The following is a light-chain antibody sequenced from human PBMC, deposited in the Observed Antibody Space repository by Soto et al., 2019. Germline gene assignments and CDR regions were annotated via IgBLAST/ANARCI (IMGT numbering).Light chain of an antibody. CDR3: QQYGSSPRT. V-gene: IGKV3-20*01. CDR2: DTS. CDR1: QSVSSSY. J-gene: IGKJ1*01. Sequence: EIVLTQSPGTLSLSPGERATLSCRASQSVSSSYLGWYQQKPGQAPRLLIYDTSTRATGIPARFSGSGSGTDFTLTISRLEPEDFAVYYCQQYGSSPRTFGQGTKVDIK.